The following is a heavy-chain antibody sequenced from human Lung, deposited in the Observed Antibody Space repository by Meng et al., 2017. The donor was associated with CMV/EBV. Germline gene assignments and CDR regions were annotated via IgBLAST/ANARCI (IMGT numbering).Heavy chain of an antibody. J-gene: IGHJ6*01. CDR1: GGSVSSGSYY. CDR3: ARELYDFWSGYYFYYYGMDV. D-gene: IGHD3-3*01. CDR2: IYYSGST. Sequence: SETLSLXXTVSGGSVSSGSYYWSWIRQPPGKGLEWIGYIYYSGSTNYNPSLKSRVIISVDTSKNQFSLKLSSVTAADTAVYYCARELYDFWSGYYFYYYGMDVWGQGNXVTGAS. V-gene: IGHV4-61*01.